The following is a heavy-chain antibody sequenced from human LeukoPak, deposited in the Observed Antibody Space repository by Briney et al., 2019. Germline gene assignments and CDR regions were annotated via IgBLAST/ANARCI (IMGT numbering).Heavy chain of an antibody. D-gene: IGHD4-23*01. Sequence: PSETLSLTCTVSGGSISSGSYYWSWIRQPAGKELEWIGRITTIGNTNYNPSLKSRVAISLDTSKNQFSLNLSSVTAADTAVYYCTKVSVAPRYFDVWGRGTLVTVSS. J-gene: IGHJ2*01. V-gene: IGHV4-61*02. CDR3: TKVSVAPRYFDV. CDR2: ITTIGNT. CDR1: GGSISSGSYY.